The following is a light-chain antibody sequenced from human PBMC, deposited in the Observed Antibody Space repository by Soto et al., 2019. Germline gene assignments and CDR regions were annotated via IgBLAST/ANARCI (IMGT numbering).Light chain of an antibody. CDR3: QQYHIWPPWT. CDR1: QSVGSS. CDR2: DAS. Sequence: EIVLTQSPATLSLSPGERATLSCRVSQSVGSSLAWYQQKPGQAPRLLIYDASNRATGIPARFSGSGSGTDFTLTINSLEPEDVAVYYCQQYHIWPPWTSGQGTKVDIK. J-gene: IGKJ1*01. V-gene: IGKV3-11*01.